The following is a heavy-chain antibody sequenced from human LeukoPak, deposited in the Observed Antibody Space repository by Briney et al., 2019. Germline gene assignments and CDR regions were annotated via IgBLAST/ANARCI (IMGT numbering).Heavy chain of an antibody. V-gene: IGHV3-23*01. D-gene: IGHD3-10*01. CDR3: ARDGGSLYYYMDV. J-gene: IGHJ6*03. Sequence: GGSLRLSCAASGFTFSSYAMSWVRQAPGKGLEWVSAISGSGGSTHYADSVKGRFTISRDNAKNSLYLQMNSLRAEDTAVYYCARDGGSLYYYMDVWGKGTTVTVSS. CDR2: ISGSGGST. CDR1: GFTFSSYA.